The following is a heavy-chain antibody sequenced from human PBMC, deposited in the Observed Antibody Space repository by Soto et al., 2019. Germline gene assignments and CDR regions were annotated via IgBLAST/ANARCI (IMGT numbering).Heavy chain of an antibody. CDR3: AKDLDAGDPRDFDI. CDR1: RFPFNSYA. J-gene: IGHJ3*02. CDR2: ISGSGGAT. V-gene: IGHV3-23*01. Sequence: EVQLLESGGGLVQPGGSLRLSCAASRFPFNSYAMSWVRQAPGKGLEWVSAISGSGGATYYAGSVKGRFTISRDNSKETLYLEMNSLRVEDTAIYHLAKDLDAGDPRDFDIWGQGTMVTVSS. D-gene: IGHD2-21*02.